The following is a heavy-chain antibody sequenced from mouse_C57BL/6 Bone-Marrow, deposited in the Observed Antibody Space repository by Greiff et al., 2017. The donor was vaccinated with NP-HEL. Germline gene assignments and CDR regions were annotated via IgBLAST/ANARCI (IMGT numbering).Heavy chain of an antibody. CDR3: ARCYDGYPYYFDY. Sequence: QVQLQQPGAELVRPGSSVKLSCKASGYTFTSYWMDWVKQRPGQGLEWIGNIYPSDSETHYNQKFKDKATLTVDKSSSTAYMQLSSLTSEDSAVYYGARCYDGYPYYFDYWGQGTTLTVSS. D-gene: IGHD2-3*01. V-gene: IGHV1-61*01. CDR1: GYTFTSYW. CDR2: IYPSDSET. J-gene: IGHJ2*01.